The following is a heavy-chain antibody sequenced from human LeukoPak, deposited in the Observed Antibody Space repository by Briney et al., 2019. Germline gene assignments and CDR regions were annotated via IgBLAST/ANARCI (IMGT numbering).Heavy chain of an antibody. J-gene: IGHJ5*02. Sequence: GASVKVSCKVSGYTLTELSMHWVRQAPGKGLEWMGGFDPEDGETIYAQKFQGRVTITEDTSTDTAYMELSSLRSEDTAVYYCATSAAGTSWFDPWGQGTLVTVSS. CDR3: ATSAAGTSWFDP. D-gene: IGHD6-13*01. CDR1: GYTLTELS. V-gene: IGHV1-24*01. CDR2: FDPEDGET.